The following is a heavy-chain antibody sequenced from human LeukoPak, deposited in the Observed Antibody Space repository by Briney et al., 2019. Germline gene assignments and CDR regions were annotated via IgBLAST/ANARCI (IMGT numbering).Heavy chain of an antibody. V-gene: IGHV1-2*02. CDR3: ARGGYSSSWSRPAAFDP. D-gene: IGHD6-13*01. CDR1: GYTFTGYY. J-gene: IGHJ5*02. CDR2: INPNSGGT. Sequence: ASVKVSCKASGYTFTGYYMHWARQAPGQGLEWMGWINPNSGGTNYAQKLQGRVTMTRDTSISTAYMELSRLRSDDTAVYYCARGGYSSSWSRPAAFDPWGQGTLVTVSS.